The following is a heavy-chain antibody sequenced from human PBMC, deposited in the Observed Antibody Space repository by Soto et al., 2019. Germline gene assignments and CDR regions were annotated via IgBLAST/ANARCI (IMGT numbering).Heavy chain of an antibody. Sequence: PSETLSLTCTVSGDSVSSSSYYWSWIRQPPGKGLEWIGYISYSGTTKYNPSLKNRVTILRDTSKNQFSLKLSSVTAADTAVYFCARDPDSRGYSYFDYWGQGTLVTVSS. J-gene: IGHJ4*02. D-gene: IGHD3-22*01. CDR2: ISYSGTT. CDR3: ARDPDSRGYSYFDY. CDR1: GDSVSSSSYY. V-gene: IGHV4-61*01.